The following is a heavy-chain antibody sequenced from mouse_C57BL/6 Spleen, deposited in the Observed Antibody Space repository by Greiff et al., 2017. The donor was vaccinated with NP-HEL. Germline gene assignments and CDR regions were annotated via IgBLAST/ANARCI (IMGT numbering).Heavy chain of an antibody. J-gene: IGHJ1*03. Sequence: EVQLVESGGGLVKPGGSLKLSCAASGFTFSSYAMSWVRQTPEKRLEWVATISDGGSYTYFPDNVKGRFTISRDNAKNNLYLQMSHLKSEDTAMYYCARVGSYGSSFGWYFDVWGTGTTVTVSS. CDR1: GFTFSSYA. D-gene: IGHD1-1*01. CDR2: ISDGGSYT. V-gene: IGHV5-4*01. CDR3: ARVGSYGSSFGWYFDV.